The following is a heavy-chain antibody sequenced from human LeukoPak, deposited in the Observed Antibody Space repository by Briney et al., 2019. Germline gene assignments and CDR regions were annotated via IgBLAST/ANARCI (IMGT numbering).Heavy chain of an antibody. CDR1: GGSIGSSF. CDR2: ISYSGRT. Sequence: SETLSLTCSVSGGSIGSSFWNWIRLSPGKGLEWIGYISYSGRTNYSPSLKSRVTISIDTSKNQPSLTLTSVTAADTALYYCARDRSGTYYTFDVWGQGTMVSVSA. CDR3: ARDRSGTYYTFDV. J-gene: IGHJ3*01. D-gene: IGHD1-26*01. V-gene: IGHV4-59*13.